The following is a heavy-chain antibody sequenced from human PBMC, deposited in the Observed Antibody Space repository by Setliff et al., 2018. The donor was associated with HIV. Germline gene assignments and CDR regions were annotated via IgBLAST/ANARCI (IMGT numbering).Heavy chain of an antibody. CDR3: STYRYYYDTTGVDY. J-gene: IGHJ4*02. V-gene: IGHV3-15*01. CDR2: IKSKTNGETT. Sequence: GGSLRLSCAGSGFIFSNGWMTWVRQAPGKGLEWVGRIKSKTNGETTNYAAPVEGRFTISRDDSKNTLYLQMNSLKTEDTAVYYCSTYRYYYDTTGVDYWGQGTLVTVSS. CDR1: GFIFSNGW. D-gene: IGHD3-22*01.